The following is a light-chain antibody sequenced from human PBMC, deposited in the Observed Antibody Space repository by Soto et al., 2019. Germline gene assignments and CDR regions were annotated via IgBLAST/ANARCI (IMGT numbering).Light chain of an antibody. J-gene: IGKJ1*01. CDR1: QSVSSSY. V-gene: IGKV3-20*01. CDR3: QQYGSSRGT. Sequence: IEMTQSPATLSVSPGERATLSCRASQSVSSSYLAWYQQKPGQAPRLLIYGASSRATGIPDRFSGSGSGTDFTLTISRLEPEDFAVYYCQQYGSSRGTFGQGTKVDI. CDR2: GAS.